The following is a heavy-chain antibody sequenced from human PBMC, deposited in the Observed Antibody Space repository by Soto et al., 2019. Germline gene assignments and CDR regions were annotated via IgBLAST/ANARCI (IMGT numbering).Heavy chain of an antibody. CDR1: GYTFTSYA. CDR2: INAGNGNT. D-gene: IGHD3-22*01. CDR3: ARDAYYDSSGYWAPDY. Sequence: ASVKVSCKASGYTFTSYAMHWVRQAPGQRLEWMGWINAGNGNTKYSQKFQGRVTITRDTSASTAYMELSSLRSEDTAVYYCARDAYYDSSGYWAPDYWGQGTLVTVSS. V-gene: IGHV1-3*01. J-gene: IGHJ4*02.